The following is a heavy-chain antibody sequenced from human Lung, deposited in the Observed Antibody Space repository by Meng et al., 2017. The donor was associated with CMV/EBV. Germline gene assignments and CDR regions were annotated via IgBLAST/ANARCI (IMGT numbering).Heavy chain of an antibody. Sequence: SVXVSCKASGYTFTDHYFHWVRQAPGQGLEWMGWIYPNTGGTQYSQKFQGRLNVTTDTSISTAYMELSSLGSDDTAVYYCARDNDWGPDYWGQGTVVTVSS. CDR3: ARDNDWGPDY. CDR1: GYTFTDHY. D-gene: IGHD3-9*01. CDR2: IYPNTGGT. V-gene: IGHV1-2*02. J-gene: IGHJ4*02.